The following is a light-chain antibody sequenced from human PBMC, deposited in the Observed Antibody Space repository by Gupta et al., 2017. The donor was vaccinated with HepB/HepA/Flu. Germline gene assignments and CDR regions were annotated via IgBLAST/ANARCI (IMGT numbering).Light chain of an antibody. Sequence: QSALTQPASVSGSPGQSTTISCTGTSSDVGGSNYDTWYQQHPGKAPKLMIYDVSSRPSGVSNRFSGSKSGNTASLTISGLQAEEEADYYCSSYTNSSTSFVFGTGTKVTVL. CDR3: SSYTNSSTSFV. V-gene: IGLV2-14*03. CDR2: DVS. CDR1: SSDVGGSNY. J-gene: IGLJ1*01.